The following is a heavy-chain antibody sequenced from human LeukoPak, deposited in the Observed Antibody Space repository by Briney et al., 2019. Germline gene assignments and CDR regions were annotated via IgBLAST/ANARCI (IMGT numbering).Heavy chain of an antibody. Sequence: GGSLRLSCATSGFTFSNAWMTWVRQAQGKGLEWVGRIKTKGEGGTVDYAAPVKGRFTISRDDSKNALYLQMNSLKTEDTAIYYCMSDLDNWGQGTLVTVSS. CDR2: IKTKGEGGTV. CDR1: GFTFSNAW. V-gene: IGHV3-15*01. J-gene: IGHJ4*02. CDR3: MSDLDN.